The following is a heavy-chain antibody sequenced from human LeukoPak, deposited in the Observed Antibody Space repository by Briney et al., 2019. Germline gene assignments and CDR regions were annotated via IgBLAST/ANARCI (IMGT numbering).Heavy chain of an antibody. V-gene: IGHV4-4*07. CDR2: IYTSGST. CDR1: GGSISSYY. J-gene: IGHJ5*02. D-gene: IGHD2-21*02. CDR3: ARGLAYCGGDCYSP. Sequence: SETLSLTCTVSGGSISSYYWSWIRQPAGKGLEWIGRIYTSGSTNYNPSLKSRVTISVDTSKNQFSLKLSSVTAADTAVYYCARGLAYCGGDCYSPWGQGTLVTVSS.